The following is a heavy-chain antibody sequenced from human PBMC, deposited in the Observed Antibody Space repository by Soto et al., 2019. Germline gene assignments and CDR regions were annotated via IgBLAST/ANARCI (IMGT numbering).Heavy chain of an antibody. CDR2: MNPNSGNT. V-gene: IGHV1-8*01. CDR3: ASSSIAARQRWFDP. J-gene: IGHJ5*02. Sequence: QVQLVQSGAEVKKPGASVKVSCKASGYTFTSYDINWVRQATGQGLEWMGWMNPNSGNTGYAQKFQGRVTMTRNTSISTAYMELSSLRSEDTAVHYCASSSIAARQRWFDPWGQGTLVTVSS. D-gene: IGHD6-6*01. CDR1: GYTFTSYD.